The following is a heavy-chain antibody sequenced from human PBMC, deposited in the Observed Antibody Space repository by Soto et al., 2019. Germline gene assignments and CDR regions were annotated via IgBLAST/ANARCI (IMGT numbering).Heavy chain of an antibody. D-gene: IGHD3-3*01. Sequence: DVQLLESGGDLVQPGGSLRLSFAASGFPFGSYAMSWVRQAPGKGLEWVSSMSGAGRSSYDADSVKGRFTISRDNSKNTLYLQMNNLRAEDTALYYCAKGPIFGVENIYDYWGQGTLVTVSS. CDR3: AKGPIFGVENIYDY. CDR2: MSGAGRSS. V-gene: IGHV3-23*01. J-gene: IGHJ4*02. CDR1: GFPFGSYA.